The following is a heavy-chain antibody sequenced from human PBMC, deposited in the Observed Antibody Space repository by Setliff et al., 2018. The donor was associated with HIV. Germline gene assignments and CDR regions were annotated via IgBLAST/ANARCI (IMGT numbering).Heavy chain of an antibody. CDR2: IDWDDDK. CDR1: RFLLSTSGVV. D-gene: IGHD1-26*01. V-gene: IGHV2-5*02. Sequence: SGPTLVNPPPTLTLTCTFSRFLLSTSGVVVGWSRQPPGKALECLALIDWDDDKRYSPSLKTRLTITRLTITKDTSKHQVVRTTTNKDPVDTATYYCGHSSGSYLAYFQHWGQGTLVTVSS. CDR3: GHSSGSYLAYFQH. J-gene: IGHJ1*01.